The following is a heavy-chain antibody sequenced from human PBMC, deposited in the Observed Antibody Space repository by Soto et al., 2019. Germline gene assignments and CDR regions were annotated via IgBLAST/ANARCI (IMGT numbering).Heavy chain of an antibody. CDR3: AASCVACGGFNYYGMDV. CDR1: GGSISSGGYY. D-gene: IGHD2-21*01. CDR2: IYYSGTT. Sequence: QVQLQESGPGLVKPSQTLSLTCTVSGGSISSGGYYWYWIRQHPGKGLEWIGYIYYSGTTYYNPSLKSRVTISVDTSKNQFSLKRSSVTAADTAVYYCAASCVACGGFNYYGMDVWGQGTTVTVSS. J-gene: IGHJ6*02. V-gene: IGHV4-31*03.